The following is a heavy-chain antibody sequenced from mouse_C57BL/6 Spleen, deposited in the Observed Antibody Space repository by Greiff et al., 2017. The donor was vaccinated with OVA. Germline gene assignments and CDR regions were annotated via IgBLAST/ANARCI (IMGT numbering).Heavy chain of an antibody. CDR1: GYTFTDYY. CDR2: INPYNGGT. J-gene: IGHJ4*01. Sequence: VQLQQSGPVLVKPGASVKMSCKASGYTFTDYYMNWVKQSHGKSLEWIGVINPYNGGTSYNQKFKGKATLTVDKSSSTAYMELNSLTSEDSAVYYCAREGYGSSYGNAMDYWGQGTSVTVSS. D-gene: IGHD1-1*01. CDR3: AREGYGSSYGNAMDY. V-gene: IGHV1-19*01.